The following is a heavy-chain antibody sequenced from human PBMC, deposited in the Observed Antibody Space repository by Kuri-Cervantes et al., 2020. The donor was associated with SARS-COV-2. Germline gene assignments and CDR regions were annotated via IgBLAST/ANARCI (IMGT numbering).Heavy chain of an antibody. V-gene: IGHV4-38-2*02. D-gene: IGHD1-20*01. J-gene: IGHJ4*02. Sequence: SETLSLTCTVSGYSISSGYYWGWIRQPPGKGLEWIGSIYHSGSTYYNPSLKSRVTISVDTSKNQFSLKLSSVTAADTAVYYCARHTITGPFDNWGQGTLVTVSS. CDR1: GYSISSGYY. CDR2: IYHSGST. CDR3: ARHTITGPFDN.